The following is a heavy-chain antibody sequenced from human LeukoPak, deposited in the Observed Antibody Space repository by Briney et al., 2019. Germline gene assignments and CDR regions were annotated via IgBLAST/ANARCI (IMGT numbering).Heavy chain of an antibody. J-gene: IGHJ4*02. CDR3: ARRNRGYSGGFDY. CDR2: ISSSSSYI. V-gene: IGHV3-21*01. D-gene: IGHD5-12*01. Sequence: GGSLRLSCAASGFTFSSYSMNWVRQAPGKGLEWVSSISSSSSYIYYADSVKGRFTISRDNAKNSLYLQMNSLRAEDTAVYYCARRNRGYSGGFDYWGQGTLVTVSS. CDR1: GFTFSSYS.